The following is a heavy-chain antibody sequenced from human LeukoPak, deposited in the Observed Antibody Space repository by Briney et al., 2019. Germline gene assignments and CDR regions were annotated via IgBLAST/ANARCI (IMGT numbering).Heavy chain of an antibody. CDR1: SGSFSGYY. J-gene: IGHJ6*02. D-gene: IGHD2-15*01. Sequence: KPSETLSLTCAVYSGSFSGYYWSWIRQPPGKGLEWIGEINHSGSTNYNPSLKSRVTISVDTSKNQFSLKLSSVTAADTAVYYCASCPGYCSGGSCYSHGTYYYGMDVWGQGTTVTVSS. CDR3: ASCPGYCSGGSCYSHGTYYYGMDV. CDR2: INHSGST. V-gene: IGHV4-34*01.